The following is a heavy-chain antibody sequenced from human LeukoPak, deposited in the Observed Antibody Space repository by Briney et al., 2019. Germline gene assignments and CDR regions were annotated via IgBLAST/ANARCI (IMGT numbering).Heavy chain of an antibody. V-gene: IGHV3-13*01. CDR2: IGTAGDT. Sequence: EPGGSLRLSCAASGFTFSSYDMHWVRQATGKGLEWVSAIGTAGDTYYPGSVKGRFTISRENAKNSLYLQMNSLRAGDTAVYYCARGVDIAAASVRPTYYFDYWGQGTLVTVSS. CDR1: GFTFSSYD. J-gene: IGHJ4*02. D-gene: IGHD6-13*01. CDR3: ARGVDIAAASVRPTYYFDY.